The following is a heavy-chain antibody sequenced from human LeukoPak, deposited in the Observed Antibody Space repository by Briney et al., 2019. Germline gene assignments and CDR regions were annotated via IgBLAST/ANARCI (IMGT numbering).Heavy chain of an antibody. CDR3: ARAGGTAGSNWYFDL. CDR2: INSDGSST. CDR1: GFTFSSYS. V-gene: IGHV3-74*01. Sequence: PGGSLRLSCAASGFTFSSYSMNWVRQAPGKGLVWVSRINSDGSSTSYADSVKGRFTISRDNAKNTLYLQMNRLRAEDTAVYYCARAGGTAGSNWYFDLWGRGTLVTVSP. D-gene: IGHD6-13*01. J-gene: IGHJ2*01.